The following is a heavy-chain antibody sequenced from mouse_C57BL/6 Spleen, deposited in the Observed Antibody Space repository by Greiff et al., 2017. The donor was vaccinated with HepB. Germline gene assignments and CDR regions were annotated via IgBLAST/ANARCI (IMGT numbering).Heavy chain of an antibody. D-gene: IGHD3-2*01. J-gene: IGHJ2*01. CDR2: INPGSGGT. V-gene: IGHV1-54*01. CDR1: GYAFTNYL. Sequence: QVQLQQSGAELVRPGTSVKVSCKASGYAFTNYLIEWVKQRPGQGLERIGVINPGSGGTNYNEKFKGKATLTADKSSSTAYMQLSSLPSEDSAVYFCARSLETGYFDYWGQGTTLTVSS. CDR3: ARSLETGYFDY.